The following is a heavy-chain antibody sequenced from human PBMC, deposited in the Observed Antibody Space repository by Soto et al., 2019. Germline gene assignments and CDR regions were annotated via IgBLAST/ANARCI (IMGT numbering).Heavy chain of an antibody. CDR1: GFTFSSYA. V-gene: IGHV3-23*01. J-gene: IGHJ4*02. Sequence: EVQLLESGGGLVQPGGSLRLSCAASGFTFSSYAMSWVRQAPGKGLEWVSVIGGSGGSTYYADSVKGQFTISRDNSKNTLYLQMRSLRAEDTAVYECAKRAWGYLYFAYWAQGTLVTVSS. CDR2: IGGSGGST. CDR3: AKRAWGYLYFAY. D-gene: IGHD1-26*01.